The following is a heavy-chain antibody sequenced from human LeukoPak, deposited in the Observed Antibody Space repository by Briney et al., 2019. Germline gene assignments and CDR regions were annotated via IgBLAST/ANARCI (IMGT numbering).Heavy chain of an antibody. V-gene: IGHV3-33*01. D-gene: IGHD2-2*02. J-gene: IGHJ6*02. Sequence: GGSLRLSCAASGFTFSSYGMHWVRQAPGKGLEWVAVIWYDGSNKYYADSVKGRFTISRDNSKNTLYLQMNSLRAEDTAVYYCARAHPYSRRYNIYYYGMDVWGQGTTVTVSS. CDR3: ARAHPYSRRYNIYYYGMDV. CDR2: IWYDGSNK. CDR1: GFTFSSYG.